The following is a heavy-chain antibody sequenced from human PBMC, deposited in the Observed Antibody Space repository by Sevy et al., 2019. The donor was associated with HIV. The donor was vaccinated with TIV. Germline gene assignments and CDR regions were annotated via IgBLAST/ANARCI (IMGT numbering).Heavy chain of an antibody. CDR1: GDGVSSRGTV. CDR2: TYYRSKWWN. D-gene: IGHD1-1*01. CDR3: ARDGGANWDGRPSGTVFDY. J-gene: IGHJ4*02. Sequence: KQSQTLSLTCAISGDGVSSRGTVWNWIRQSPSRGLEWLGRTYYRSKWWNNYALSVKSRISINPDTSKNQVSLHLNSVTPDETAVYYCARDGGANWDGRPSGTVFDYWGQGTLVTVSS. V-gene: IGHV6-1*01.